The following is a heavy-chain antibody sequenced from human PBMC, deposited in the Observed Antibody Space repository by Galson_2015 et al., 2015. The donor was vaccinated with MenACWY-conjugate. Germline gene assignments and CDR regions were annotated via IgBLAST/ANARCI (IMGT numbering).Heavy chain of an antibody. CDR2: TYYSGST. CDR1: GGSIRASYHY. V-gene: IGHV4-39*01. Sequence: LSLTCSLSGGSIRASYHYWGWIRQPPGKGLEWIGSTYYSGSTSYNPSLKSRVTISIDKSKNQFSLRLTSMTAADTAIYYCSRRGDYWGQGTLVIVSS. CDR3: SRRGDY. J-gene: IGHJ4*02.